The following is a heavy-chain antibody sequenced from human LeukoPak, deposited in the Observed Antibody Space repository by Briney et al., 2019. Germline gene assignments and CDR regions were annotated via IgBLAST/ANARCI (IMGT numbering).Heavy chain of an antibody. V-gene: IGHV4-30-4*08. J-gene: IGHJ6*03. CDR3: ARDRPYQALRYMYV. CDR2: IFYSGNT. CDR1: GGSISSGDYY. D-gene: IGHD2-2*01. Sequence: SQTLSLTCSVSGGSISSGDYYWSWIRQPPGKGQEWIGYIFYSGNTYYNPSLKSRVTISVDTSKNQFSLKLNSVTAADTAVYYCARDRPYQALRYMYVWGKGTTVTVSS.